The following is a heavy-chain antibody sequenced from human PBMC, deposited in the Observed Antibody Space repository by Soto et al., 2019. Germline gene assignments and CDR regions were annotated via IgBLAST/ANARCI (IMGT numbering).Heavy chain of an antibody. J-gene: IGHJ4*02. CDR1: GFTFSGYA. Sequence: QVQLVESGGGVVQPGRSLRLSCVASGFTFSGYAMHWVRQAPGKGLEWVAVISYDGSNKYYADSVKGRFTISRDNSKNTLYLQMNSLRAEDTAVYYCAKAYCGGDCYWGQGTLVTVSS. CDR3: AKAYCGGDCY. D-gene: IGHD2-21*02. CDR2: ISYDGSNK. V-gene: IGHV3-30*18.